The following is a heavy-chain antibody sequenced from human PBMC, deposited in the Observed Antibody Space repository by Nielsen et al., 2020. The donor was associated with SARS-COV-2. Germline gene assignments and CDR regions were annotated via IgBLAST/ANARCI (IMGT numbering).Heavy chain of an antibody. V-gene: IGHV1-46*01. D-gene: IGHD6-19*01. Sequence: ASVKVSCKASGYTFTSYYIHWVRQAPGQGLEWMGVINPSGGSTNYAQNFQGTVTMTRDTSASTVYMELSSLRSEDTAVYYCARYSSGWYGPGVDVWGQGTTVIVSS. J-gene: IGHJ6*02. CDR2: INPSGGST. CDR3: ARYSSGWYGPGVDV. CDR1: GYTFTSYY.